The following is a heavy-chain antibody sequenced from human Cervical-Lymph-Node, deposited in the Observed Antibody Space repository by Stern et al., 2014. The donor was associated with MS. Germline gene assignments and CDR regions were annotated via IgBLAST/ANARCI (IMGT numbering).Heavy chain of an antibody. J-gene: IGHJ6*02. Sequence: QIPLQESGPALVKPTQTLTLTCTFSGFSLTTSALSASWIRQPPGKALEWLARIDWDGDKYYSTSLRTRLTISKDTSSNQVVLILTDMDPVDTATYYCARMTGRGDYYYYSGLDVWGQGTTVTVSS. V-gene: IGHV2-70*15. CDR3: ARMTGRGDYYYYSGLDV. CDR1: GFSLTTSALS. CDR2: IDWDGDK. D-gene: IGHD3-10*01.